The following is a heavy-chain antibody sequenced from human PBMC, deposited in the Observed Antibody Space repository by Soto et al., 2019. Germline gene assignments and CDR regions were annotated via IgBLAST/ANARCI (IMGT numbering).Heavy chain of an antibody. J-gene: IGHJ4*02. CDR3: ARGGHCTNGVCSALDY. V-gene: IGHV4-59*08. CDR2: IYYGGSA. D-gene: IGHD2-8*01. Sequence: QVQLQESGPGLVKPSETLSLTCTVSGGSISTYYWNWIRQPPGKGLEWIGYIYYGGSANYNPSLKSRVTISVDTSKKQFSLKLSSLTAADTAGYYCARGGHCTNGVCSALDYWGQGTLVTVSS. CDR1: GGSISTYY.